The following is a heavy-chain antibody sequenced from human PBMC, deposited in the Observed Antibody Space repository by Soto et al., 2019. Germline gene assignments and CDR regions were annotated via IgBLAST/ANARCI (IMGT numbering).Heavy chain of an antibody. CDR3: ARGGDSYGMDV. J-gene: IGHJ6*02. D-gene: IGHD3-16*01. Sequence: QVQLVESGGGVVQPGRSLRLSCAASGFTFSSYGMHWVRQAPGKGLEWVAVIWYDGSNKYYADSVKGRFTISRDNSKNTLYLQMNSLRAEDTAVYYCARGGDSYGMDVWGQGTTVPVSS. CDR2: IWYDGSNK. V-gene: IGHV3-33*01. CDR1: GFTFSSYG.